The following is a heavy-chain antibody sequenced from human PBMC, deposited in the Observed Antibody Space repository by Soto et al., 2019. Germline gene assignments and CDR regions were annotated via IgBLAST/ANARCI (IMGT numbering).Heavy chain of an antibody. CDR2: ISTDGSIT. CDR3: ARDPDGLSY. V-gene: IGHV3-74*01. Sequence: GGSLRLSCAASGLIFSNYRMHWVRQAPGKGLVWVSCISTDGSITNYADSVKGRFTVSRDNAKNTLYLQMNSLRAEDTALYYCARDPDGLSYRGQRTIVTGSS. CDR1: GLIFSNYR. J-gene: IGHJ4*02.